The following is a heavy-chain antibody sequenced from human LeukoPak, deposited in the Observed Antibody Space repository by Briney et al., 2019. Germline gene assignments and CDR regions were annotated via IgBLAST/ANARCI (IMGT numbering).Heavy chain of an antibody. CDR1: GLTFRNAW. Sequence: PGGSLRLSCGASGLTFRNAWMTWVRQAPGKGLEWVSIISGNGGSIYYADSVKGRFTISRDNSKNTVYLQMNSLRAEDTAIFYCAKDLDYSGGYFTHPSVFDIWGQGTLVTVSS. J-gene: IGHJ3*02. V-gene: IGHV3-23*01. CDR2: ISGNGGSI. D-gene: IGHD5-12*01. CDR3: AKDLDYSGGYFTHPSVFDI.